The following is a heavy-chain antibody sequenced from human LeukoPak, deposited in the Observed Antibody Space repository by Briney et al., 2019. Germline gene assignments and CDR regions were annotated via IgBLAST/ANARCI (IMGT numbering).Heavy chain of an antibody. V-gene: IGHV3-48*01. Sequence: GGPLRLSCAASGFTFSSYSMNWVRQAPGKGLEWVSYISSSSSTIYYADSVKGRFTISRDNAKNSLYLQMNSLRAEDTAVYYCARDHYDDSSGYYRHGTDYWGQGTLVTVSS. CDR1: GFTFSSYS. CDR2: ISSSSSTI. D-gene: IGHD3-22*01. CDR3: ARDHYDDSSGYYRHGTDY. J-gene: IGHJ4*02.